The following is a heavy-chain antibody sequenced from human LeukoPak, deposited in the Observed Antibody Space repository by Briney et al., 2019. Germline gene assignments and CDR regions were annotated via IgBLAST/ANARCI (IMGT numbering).Heavy chain of an antibody. Sequence: GGSLRLSCAGSRFTFSSYGIHWVRQAPGKGLEWVAVISHDGTGKYYADSVKGRFTISRDNSKNTLYLEVNSLRPEDTGMYYCAEDRGYFYYGMDVWGQGTTVTVSS. V-gene: IGHV3-30*18. CDR2: ISHDGTGK. CDR3: AEDRGYFYYGMDV. J-gene: IGHJ6*02. CDR1: RFTFSSYG.